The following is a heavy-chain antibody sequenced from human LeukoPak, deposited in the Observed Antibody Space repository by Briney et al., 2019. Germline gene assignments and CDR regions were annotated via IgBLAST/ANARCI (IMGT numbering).Heavy chain of an antibody. D-gene: IGHD4-11*01. V-gene: IGHV5-51*01. CDR1: GYNFTIRW. CDR2: IYPGDSDT. CDR3: ARSHDYSNYVAF. J-gene: IGHJ4*02. Sequence: GESLKISCKGSGYNFTIRWIGWVRQMPGKGLEWIGIIYPGDSDTRYNPSFQGQITISADKSISTAYVQWSSLKASDTAMYYCARSHDYSNYVAFWGQGTLVTVSS.